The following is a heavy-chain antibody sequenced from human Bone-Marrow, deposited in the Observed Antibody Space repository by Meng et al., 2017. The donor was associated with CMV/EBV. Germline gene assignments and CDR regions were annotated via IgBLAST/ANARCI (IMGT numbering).Heavy chain of an antibody. D-gene: IGHD2-2*01. CDR3: ARSVVPAAVYDY. CDR1: GGSISSGGYY. J-gene: IGHJ4*02. Sequence: LRLSCTVSGGSISSGGYYWSWIRQHPGKGLEWIGYIYYSGSTYYNPSLKSRVTISVDTSKNQFSLKLSSVTAADTAVYYCARSVVPAAVYDYWGQGTLVTVSS. V-gene: IGHV4-31*03. CDR2: IYYSGST.